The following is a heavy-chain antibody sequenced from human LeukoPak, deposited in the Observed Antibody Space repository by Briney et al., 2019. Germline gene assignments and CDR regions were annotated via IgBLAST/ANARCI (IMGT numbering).Heavy chain of an antibody. D-gene: IGHD3-10*01. V-gene: IGHV4-39*01. CDR1: GYSISSSSYY. J-gene: IGHJ4*02. CDR2: IYYSGRI. Sequence: SETLSLTCTVSGYSISSSSYYWGWIRQPPGKGLEWIGRIYYSGRIYYNPSLQSRVTISVDTSKNQFSLKLSSVTAADTAVYYCARRGGFRGVIDIDYWGQGTLVTVSS. CDR3: ARRGGFRGVIDIDY.